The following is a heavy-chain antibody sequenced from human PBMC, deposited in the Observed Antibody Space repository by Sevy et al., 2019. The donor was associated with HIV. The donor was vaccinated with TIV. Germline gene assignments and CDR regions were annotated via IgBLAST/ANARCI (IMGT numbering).Heavy chain of an antibody. Sequence: GGSLRLSCAASGFTFSDYYMTWVRQAPGKGLEWIAYISNSGRTTHNADSVDGRFTISRDNAKNSLYLQMNSLRVGDTAVYYCVRDRSASWIDAFDIWGRGARVTVSS. CDR2: ISNSGRTT. J-gene: IGHJ3*02. CDR3: VRDRSASWIDAFDI. CDR1: GFTFSDYY. D-gene: IGHD2-2*03. V-gene: IGHV3-11*04.